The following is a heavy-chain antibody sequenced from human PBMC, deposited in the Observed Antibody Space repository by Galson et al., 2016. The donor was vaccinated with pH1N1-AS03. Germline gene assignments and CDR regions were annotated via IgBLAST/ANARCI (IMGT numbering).Heavy chain of an antibody. J-gene: IGHJ3*02. V-gene: IGHV3-64D*06. CDR3: IKEGNRGQSRRSDAFDI. Sequence: SLRLSCAASGFTFRTFSIYWVRQAPGKGLEYVSGISDNGINTYYADPVKARFTISRDTSKKTVYLQMSRLRTEDTAVYYCIKEGNRGQSRRSDAFDIWGRGTMVTVSS. D-gene: IGHD7-27*01. CDR1: GFTFRTFS. CDR2: ISDNGINT.